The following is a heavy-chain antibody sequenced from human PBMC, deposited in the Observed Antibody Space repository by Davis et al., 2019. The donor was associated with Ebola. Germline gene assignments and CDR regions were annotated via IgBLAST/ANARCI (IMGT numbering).Heavy chain of an antibody. D-gene: IGHD2-2*02. CDR1: GFTFSSYA. CDR3: LREGVRLLYVDY. V-gene: IGHV3-30*14. CDR2: ISSAGTNK. Sequence: PGGSLRLSCAASGFTFSSYAMHWVRQAPGKGLEWVAIISSAGTNKYYADSVKGRFTVSRDNSKNTLYLQMNSLRADDAAVYYCLREGVRLLYVDYWGQGTLVTVSS. J-gene: IGHJ4*02.